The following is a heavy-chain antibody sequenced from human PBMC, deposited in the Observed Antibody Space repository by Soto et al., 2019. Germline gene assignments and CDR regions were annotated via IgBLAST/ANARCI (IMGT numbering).Heavy chain of an antibody. D-gene: IGHD6-19*01. J-gene: IGHJ4*02. CDR3: ARAEGIAVAGTD. V-gene: IGHV4-38-2*01. CDR1: GYSISSGYY. Sequence: TSETLSLTCAVSGYSISSGYYWGFIRQPPGKGLEWIGSIYHSGSTYYNPSLRSRVTISVDTSKDQFSLKLSSVTAADTAVYYCARAEGIAVAGTDWGQGTLVTVSS. CDR2: IYHSGST.